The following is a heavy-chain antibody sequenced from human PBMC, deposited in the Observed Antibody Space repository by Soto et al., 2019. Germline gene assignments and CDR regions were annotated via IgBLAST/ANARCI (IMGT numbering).Heavy chain of an antibody. J-gene: IGHJ4*02. CDR2: IWYDGSNK. Sequence: QVQLVESGGGVVQPGRSLRLSCAASGFTFSSYGLHWVRQSPGKGLEWVALIWYDGSNKYYADSVKGRFTISRDNSKNTLYLQMNSLRAEDTAVYYCARADDYCDLIDYWGQGTLVIVSS. D-gene: IGHD4-17*01. CDR1: GFTFSSYG. V-gene: IGHV3-33*01. CDR3: ARADDYCDLIDY.